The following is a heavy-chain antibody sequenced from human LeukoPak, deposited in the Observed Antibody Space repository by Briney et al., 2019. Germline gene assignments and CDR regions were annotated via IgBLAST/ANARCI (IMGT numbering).Heavy chain of an antibody. CDR2: IYSGGST. CDR1: RFIFSNYW. D-gene: IGHD6-13*01. J-gene: IGHJ4*02. Sequence: GGPLRLSCAASRFIFSNYWMSWVRQAPGKGLEWVSVIYSGGSTYYADSVKGRFTISRDNSKNTLYLQMNSLRAEDTAVYYCARKQQLDYWGQGTLVTVSS. V-gene: IGHV3-53*01. CDR3: ARKQQLDY.